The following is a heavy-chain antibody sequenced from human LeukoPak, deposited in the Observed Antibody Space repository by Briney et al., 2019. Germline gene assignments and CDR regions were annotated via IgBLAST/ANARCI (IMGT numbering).Heavy chain of an antibody. CDR3: ARQNHYDFWSGYTGPVLPPNWIDP. V-gene: IGHV4-39*01. Sequence: SETLSLTCTVSGGSISSHYWGWIRQPPGKGLEWIASTYYSGSTYYNASLKSRVTISVDTSKNQFSLNLTSVTAADTAIYYCARQNHYDFWSGYTGPVLPPNWIDPWGQGTLVTVSS. D-gene: IGHD3-3*01. CDR1: GGSISSHY. J-gene: IGHJ5*02. CDR2: TYYSGST.